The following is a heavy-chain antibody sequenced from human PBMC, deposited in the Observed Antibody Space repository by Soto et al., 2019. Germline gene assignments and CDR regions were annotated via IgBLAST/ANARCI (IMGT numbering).Heavy chain of an antibody. Sequence: SVKVSCKASGYTFTSFYMHWVRQAPGQGLEWMGGIIPIFGTANYAQKFQGRVTITADKSTSTAYMELSSLRSEDTAVYYCARVGSPENGDGYNYYFDYWGQGTLVTVSS. CDR3: ARVGSPENGDGYNYYFDY. CDR2: IIPIFGTA. J-gene: IGHJ4*02. V-gene: IGHV1-69*06. CDR1: GYTFTSFY. D-gene: IGHD5-12*01.